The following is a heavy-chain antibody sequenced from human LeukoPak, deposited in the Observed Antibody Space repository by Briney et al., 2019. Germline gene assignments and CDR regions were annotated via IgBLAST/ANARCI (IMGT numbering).Heavy chain of an antibody. CDR1: GYAFTSYY. J-gene: IGHJ4*02. Sequence: GASVKVSCKASGYAFTSYYMHWVREAPGQGLEWMGIINPSGGSTSYAQKFQGRVTMTRDTPTSTVYMELSSLRSEDTAVYYCARVHWGSKNFDYWGQGTLVTVSS. D-gene: IGHD7-27*01. CDR3: ARVHWGSKNFDY. CDR2: INPSGGST. V-gene: IGHV1-46*03.